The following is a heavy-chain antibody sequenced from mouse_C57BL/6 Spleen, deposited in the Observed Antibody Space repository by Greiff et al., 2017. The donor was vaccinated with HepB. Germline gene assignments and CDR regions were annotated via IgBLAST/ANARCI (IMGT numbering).Heavy chain of an antibody. CDR2: IDPSDSET. J-gene: IGHJ4*01. CDR3: ARWGHYYGSSPYAMDY. D-gene: IGHD1-1*01. V-gene: IGHV1-52*01. Sequence: VQLQQSGAELVRPGSSVKLSCKASGYTFTSYWMHWVKQRPIQGLEWIGNIDPSDSETHYNQKFKDKATLTVDKSSSTAYMQLSSLTSEDSAVYYCARWGHYYGSSPYAMDYWGQGTSVTVSS. CDR1: GYTFTSYW.